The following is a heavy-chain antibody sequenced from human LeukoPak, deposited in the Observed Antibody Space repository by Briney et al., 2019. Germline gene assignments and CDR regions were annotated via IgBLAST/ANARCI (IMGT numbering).Heavy chain of an antibody. CDR3: AEAGIVGSTCRIDH. V-gene: IGHV3-23*01. CDR1: RFTFRSYA. D-gene: IGHD1-26*01. J-gene: IGHJ4*02. CDR2: ISDSGDDT. Sequence: GGSLRLSCVASRFTFRSYAMSWVRQAPGKGLEWVSSISDSGDDTYYADSVQGRFIISRDNAKNTLYLQMNSLRAEDTSIYYCAEAGIVGSTCRIDHWGQGTQVTVSS.